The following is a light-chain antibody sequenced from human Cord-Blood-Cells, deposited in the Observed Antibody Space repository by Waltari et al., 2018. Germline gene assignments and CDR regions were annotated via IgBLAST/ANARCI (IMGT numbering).Light chain of an antibody. J-gene: IGKJ4*01. V-gene: IGKV3-20*01. CDR1: QSVSSSY. Sequence: EIVLTQSPGTLSLSPGARATLSCRASQSVSSSYLAWYQQKPGQAPRLLIYGASSRATGIPDRFSGSGSGTDFTLTISRLEPEDFAVYYCQQYGSSPRFGGGTKVEIK. CDR3: QQYGSSPR. CDR2: GAS.